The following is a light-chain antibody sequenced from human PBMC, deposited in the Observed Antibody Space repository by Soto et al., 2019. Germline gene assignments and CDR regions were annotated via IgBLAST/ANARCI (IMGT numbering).Light chain of an antibody. J-gene: IGLJ3*02. Sequence: QSVLTQPPSASGTPGQRVTISCSGSSSNIGGNPVVWYQQLPGTAPKLFIYGTDQRPSGVPDRFSGSKSGTAASLAISGLQSEDEADYYCAAFDDSLNGRVFGGGTKLTVL. V-gene: IGLV1-44*01. CDR2: GTD. CDR3: AAFDDSLNGRV. CDR1: SSNIGGNP.